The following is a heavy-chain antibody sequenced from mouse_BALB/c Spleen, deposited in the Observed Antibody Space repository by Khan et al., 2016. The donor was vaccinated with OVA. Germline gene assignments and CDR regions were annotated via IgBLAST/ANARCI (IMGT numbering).Heavy chain of an antibody. J-gene: IGHJ3*01. D-gene: IGHD2-14*01. CDR1: GYTFTSYT. Sequence: QVQLKESGAELARPGASVKMSCKASGYTFTSYTIHWIKKRPGQGLEWIGYINPSNGYTNSNQKFKDKATLTTDKSSTTAYLQLSSLTSYVSSVYNCVRDGAYHRNDGWFAYWGQGTLVTVSA. CDR3: VRDGAYHRNDGWFAY. CDR2: INPSNGYT. V-gene: IGHV1-4*01.